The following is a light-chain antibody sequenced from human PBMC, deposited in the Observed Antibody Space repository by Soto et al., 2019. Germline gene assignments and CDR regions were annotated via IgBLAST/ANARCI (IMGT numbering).Light chain of an antibody. J-gene: IGLJ1*01. Sequence: QSVLTQPASVSRSPGRSITIPCTENSGDVGGYNLVSWYQQHPGKAPKLMIYEVTERPSGVSNRFSGSKSGNTASLTISGLQPDDEADYYCCSYAGNSEVFGTGTKVTVL. CDR2: EVT. V-gene: IGLV2-23*02. CDR1: SGDVGGYNL. CDR3: CSYAGNSEV.